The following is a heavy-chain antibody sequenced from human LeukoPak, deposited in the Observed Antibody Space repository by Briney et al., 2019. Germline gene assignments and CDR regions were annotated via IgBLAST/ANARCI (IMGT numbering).Heavy chain of an antibody. Sequence: SETLSLTCTVSGGSISSYYWSWIRQPPGKGLEWTGYIYYSGGTNYNPSLKSRVTISVDTSKNQFSLKLSSVTAADTAVYYCARAHSSSWYYFDYWGQGTLVTVSS. V-gene: IGHV4-59*01. CDR1: GGSISSYY. CDR3: ARAHSSSWYYFDY. D-gene: IGHD6-13*01. J-gene: IGHJ4*02. CDR2: IYYSGGT.